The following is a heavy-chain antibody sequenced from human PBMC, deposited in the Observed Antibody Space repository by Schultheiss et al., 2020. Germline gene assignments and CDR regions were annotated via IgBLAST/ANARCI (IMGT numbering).Heavy chain of an antibody. D-gene: IGHD2-15*01. CDR3: ARGRCSGGSCYAAYYYYGMDV. CDR1: GGSISSGGYY. J-gene: IGHJ6*02. CDR2: IYHSGST. V-gene: IGHV4-31*03. Sequence: SETLSLTCTVSGGSISSGGYYWSWIRQHPGKGLEWIGSIYHSGSTYYNPSLKSRVTISVDTSKNQFSLNLSSVTAADTAVYYCARGRCSGGSCYAAYYYYGMDVWGQGTTVTVSS.